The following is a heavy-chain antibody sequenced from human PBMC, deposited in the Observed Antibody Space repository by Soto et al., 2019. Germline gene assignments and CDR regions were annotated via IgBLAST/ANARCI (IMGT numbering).Heavy chain of an antibody. Sequence: SVKVSCKASGGTFSSYAISWVRQAPGQGLEWMGGIIPIFGTANYAQKFQGRVTITADESTSTAYMELSSLRSEDTAVYYCASYPNLRGHDAVDIWGQGTMVTV. CDR2: IIPIFGTA. CDR1: GGTFSSYA. CDR3: ASYPNLRGHDAVDI. D-gene: IGHD5-12*01. V-gene: IGHV1-69*13. J-gene: IGHJ3*02.